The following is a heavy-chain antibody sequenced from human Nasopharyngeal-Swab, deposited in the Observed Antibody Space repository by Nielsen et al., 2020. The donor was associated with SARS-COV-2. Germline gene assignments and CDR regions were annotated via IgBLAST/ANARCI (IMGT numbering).Heavy chain of an antibody. CDR2: ISGSGGST. CDR1: GFTFSSYA. J-gene: IGHJ3*02. D-gene: IGHD5-18*01. Sequence: LKISCAASGFTFSSYAMSWVRQAPGKGLEWVSAISGSGGSTYYADSVKGRFTISRDNSKNTLYLQMNSLRAEDTAVYYCAKDGMVRGAFDIWGQGTMVTVSS. CDR3: AKDGMVRGAFDI. V-gene: IGHV3-23*01.